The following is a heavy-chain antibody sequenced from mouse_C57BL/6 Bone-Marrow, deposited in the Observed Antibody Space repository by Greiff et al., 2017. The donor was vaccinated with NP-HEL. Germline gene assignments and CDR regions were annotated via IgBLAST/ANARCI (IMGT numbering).Heavy chain of an antibody. CDR3: ARETLYYFDY. CDR2: ISDGGSYT. V-gene: IGHV5-4*01. Sequence: EVNLVESGGGLVKPGGSLKLSCAASGFTFSSYAMSWVRQTPEKRLEWVATISDGGSYTYYPDNVKGRFTISRDNATNNLYLQMSHLKSEDTAMYYCARETLYYFDYWGQGTTLTVSS. CDR1: GFTFSSYA. J-gene: IGHJ2*01.